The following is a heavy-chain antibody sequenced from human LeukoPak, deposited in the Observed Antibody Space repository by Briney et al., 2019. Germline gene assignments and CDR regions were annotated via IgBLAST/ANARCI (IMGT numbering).Heavy chain of an antibody. J-gene: IGHJ6*03. D-gene: IGHD1-26*01. V-gene: IGHV3-43*02. CDR1: GFTFDDYA. CDR2: ISGDGGST. CDR3: AKAKKYRVGASTTAPYYMDV. Sequence: QSGGSLRLSCAASGFTFDDYAMHWVRQAPGKGLEWVSLISGDGGSTYYADSVKGRFTISRDNSKNSLYLQMNSLRTEDTALYYCAKAKKYRVGASTTAPYYMDVWGKGTTVTVSS.